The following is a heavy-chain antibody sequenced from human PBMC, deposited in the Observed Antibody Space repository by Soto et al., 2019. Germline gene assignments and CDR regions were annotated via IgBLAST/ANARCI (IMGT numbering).Heavy chain of an antibody. D-gene: IGHD6-13*01. CDR2: ISGSGGST. CDR3: AKVRGSSSWYSGGSFAP. V-gene: IGHV3-23*01. Sequence: GSLRLSCAASGFTFSSYAMSWVRQAPGKGLEWVSAISGSGGSTYYADSVKGRFTISRDNSKNTLYLQMNSLRAEDTAVYYCAKVRGSSSWYSGGSFAPWGQGTLVTVSS. CDR1: GFTFSSYA. J-gene: IGHJ5*02.